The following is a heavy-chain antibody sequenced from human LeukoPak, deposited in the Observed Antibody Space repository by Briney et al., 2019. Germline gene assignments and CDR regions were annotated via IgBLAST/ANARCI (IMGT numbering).Heavy chain of an antibody. CDR2: IYYSGST. CDR1: GGSISSSSYY. D-gene: IGHD3-10*01. V-gene: IGHV4-39*01. J-gene: IGHJ6*03. CDR3: ARHRYYYRSGSYYGAPYYMDV. Sequence: TSETLSLTCTVSGGSISSSSYYWGWMRQPPGKELEWIGSIYYSGSTYYNPSLKSRVTISVDTSKNQFSLKLSSVTAADTAVYYCARHRYYYRSGSYYGAPYYMDVWGKGTTVTISS.